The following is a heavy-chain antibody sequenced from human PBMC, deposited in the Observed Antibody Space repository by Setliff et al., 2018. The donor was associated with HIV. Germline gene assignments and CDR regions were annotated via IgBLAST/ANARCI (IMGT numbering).Heavy chain of an antibody. Sequence: GGSLRLSCKATGFSFSLYAMSWVRQAPGKGLEWVSSISGSGRKTYYGDSVKGRFTISRDNSWDTVDLQMNTLRAEDTAVYYCAKVPLFLVVPAALGGMDVWGQGTTVTVSS. CDR1: GFSFSLYA. V-gene: IGHV3-23*01. J-gene: IGHJ6*02. CDR3: AKVPLFLVVPAALGGMDV. CDR2: ISGSGRKT. D-gene: IGHD2-2*01.